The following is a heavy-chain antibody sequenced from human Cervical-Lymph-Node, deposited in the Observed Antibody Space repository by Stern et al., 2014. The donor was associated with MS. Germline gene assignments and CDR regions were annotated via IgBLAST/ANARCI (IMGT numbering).Heavy chain of an antibody. CDR1: GYSFTIYY. CDR2: IYPYT. V-gene: IGHV5-51*01. CDR3: ARHVQGFDY. J-gene: IGHJ4*02. Sequence: EVQLVESGAEVKKPGESLKISCKLSGYSFTIYYIAWVRQMPGKGLEWMGVIYPYTTYSPSFQGQVTISADKSITTAYLQWSSLRASDTAMYYCARHVQGFDYWGQGTLVTVSS.